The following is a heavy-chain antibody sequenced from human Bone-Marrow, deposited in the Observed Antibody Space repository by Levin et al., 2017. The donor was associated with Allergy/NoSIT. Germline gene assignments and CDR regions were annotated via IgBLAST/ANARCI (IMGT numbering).Heavy chain of an antibody. J-gene: IGHJ6*02. CDR1: DVSIRSTSAY. D-gene: IGHD1-26*01. V-gene: IGHV4-39*07. CDR3: ARLRVGATRYYYHGMDV. Sequence: NSSETLSLTCAVSDVSIRSTSAYWGWVRQPPGKGLEWIGTITYSGTTYYNPSLKSRLSITADTSKNQFSLMLTSVTAADTAIYYCARLRVGATRYYYHGMDVWGQGTTVSVSS. CDR2: ITYSGTT.